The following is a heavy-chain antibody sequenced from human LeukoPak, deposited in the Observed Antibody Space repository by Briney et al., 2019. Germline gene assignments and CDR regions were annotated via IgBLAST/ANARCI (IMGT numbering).Heavy chain of an antibody. CDR3: AREGTSGSYGHADAFDI. D-gene: IGHD5-18*01. V-gene: IGHV1-8*03. CDR1: GYTFTSYD. Sequence: GASVKVSCKASGYTFTSYDINWVRQATGQGLEWMGWMNPNSGNTGYAQKFQGRVTITRNTSISTAYMELSSLRSEDTAVYYCAREGTSGSYGHADAFDIWGQGTMVTVSS. CDR2: MNPNSGNT. J-gene: IGHJ3*02.